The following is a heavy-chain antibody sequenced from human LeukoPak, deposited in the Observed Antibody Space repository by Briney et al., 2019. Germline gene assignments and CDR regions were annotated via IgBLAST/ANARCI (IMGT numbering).Heavy chain of an antibody. CDR2: ISYDGSNK. D-gene: IGHD6-13*01. CDR3: ARVRAAAGVLGDQPFDY. J-gene: IGHJ4*02. V-gene: IGHV3-30-3*01. CDR1: GFTFSSYA. Sequence: PGRSLRLSCAASGFTFSSYAMHWVRQAPGKGLEWVAVISYDGSNKYYADSVKGRFTISRDNSKNTLYLQMNSLRAEDTAVYYCARVRAAAGVLGDQPFDYWGQGTLVTVSS.